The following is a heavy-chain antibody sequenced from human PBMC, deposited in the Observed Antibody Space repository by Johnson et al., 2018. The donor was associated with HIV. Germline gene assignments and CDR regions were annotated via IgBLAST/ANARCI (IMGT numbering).Heavy chain of an antibody. J-gene: IGHJ3*02. V-gene: IGHV3-7*01. CDR1: GFTFSSYA. Sequence: MLLVESGGGVVQPGRSLRLSCAASGFTFSSYAMHWVRQAPGKGLEWVANINQEGGGKYYVDSVKGRFTISRDNAKNSLYLQMNNLRAEDTAMYYCARSDASDIWGQGTMVTVSS. CDR2: INQEGGGK. CDR3: ARSDASDI.